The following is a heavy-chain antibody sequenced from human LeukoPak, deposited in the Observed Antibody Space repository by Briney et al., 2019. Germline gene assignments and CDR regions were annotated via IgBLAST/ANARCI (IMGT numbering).Heavy chain of an antibody. V-gene: IGHV3-7*01. CDR3: ATYSHWVAGDV. J-gene: IGHJ6*02. D-gene: IGHD3-16*01. Sequence: GGSLRLSCAVSGFTVRDDYMTWIRQAPGKGLEWVANMNEDGSEKDYVDSVKGRFTISRDNARKSLYLQMSSLRAEDTAVYYCATYSHWVAGDVWGQGTTVTVSS. CDR1: GFTVRDDY. CDR2: MNEDGSEK.